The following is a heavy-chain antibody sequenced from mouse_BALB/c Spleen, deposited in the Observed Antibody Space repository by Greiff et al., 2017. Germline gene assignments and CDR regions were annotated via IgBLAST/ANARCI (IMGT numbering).Heavy chain of an antibody. D-gene: IGHD2-1*01. CDR3: ARGSLLYWYFDV. CDR1: GYSITSDYA. Sequence: EVQLQESGPGLVKPSQSLSLTCTVTGYSITSDYAWNWIRQFPGNKLEWMGYISYSGSTSYNPSLKSRISITRDTSKNQFFLQLNSVTTEDTATYYCARGSLLYWYFDVWGAGTTVTVSS. J-gene: IGHJ1*01. V-gene: IGHV3-2*02. CDR2: ISYSGST.